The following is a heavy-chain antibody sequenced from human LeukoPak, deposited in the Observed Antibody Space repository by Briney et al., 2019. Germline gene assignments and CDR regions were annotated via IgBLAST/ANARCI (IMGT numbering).Heavy chain of an antibody. J-gene: IGHJ4*02. D-gene: IGHD3-22*01. CDR2: IYYSGST. CDR1: GGSISSSDYY. CDR3: ASRSSGYYYSLPDY. Sequence: SETLSLTCTVSGGSISSSDYYGGWIRQPPGRGLEWIGSIYYSGSTYYSPSLKSRVTISVDTSKNQFSLKLSSVTAADTAVYYCASRSSGYYYSLPDYWGQGTLVTVSS. V-gene: IGHV4-39*01.